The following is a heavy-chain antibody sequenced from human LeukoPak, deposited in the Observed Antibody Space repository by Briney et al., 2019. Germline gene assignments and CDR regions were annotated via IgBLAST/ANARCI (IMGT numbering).Heavy chain of an antibody. CDR2: ISGSGVTT. CDR3: AKDTVFGEPNWSDP. V-gene: IGHV3-23*01. J-gene: IGHJ5*02. Sequence: GGSLRLSCAASGFTFTNYAMNWVRQAPGKGLEWVSGISGSGVTTYYADSVKGRFTISRDNSKDMLYLQMNTLRAEDTAVYYCAKDTVFGEPNWSDPWGQGTLVTVSS. D-gene: IGHD4-17*01. CDR1: GFTFTNYA.